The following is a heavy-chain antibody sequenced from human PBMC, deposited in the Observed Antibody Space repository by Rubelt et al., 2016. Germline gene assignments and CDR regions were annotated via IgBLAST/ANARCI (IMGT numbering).Heavy chain of an antibody. CDR2: INPNSGGQ. J-gene: IGHJ4*02. CDR3: ARFAIGGHSSGYLFDY. D-gene: IGHD3-22*01. V-gene: IGHV1-2*02. CDR1: GYTFTGYY. Sequence: QVQLVQSGAEVKKPGASVKVSCKASGYTFTGYYMHWVRQAPGQGLEWMGWINPNSGGQNYAQKFQGRVTMTRDTSISTAYMELSRLRSDETAVYYCARFAIGGHSSGYLFDYWGQGTLVTVSS.